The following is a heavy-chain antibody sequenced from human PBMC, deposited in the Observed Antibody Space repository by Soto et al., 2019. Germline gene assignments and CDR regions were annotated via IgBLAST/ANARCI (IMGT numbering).Heavy chain of an antibody. Sequence: QVQLHQWGAGLLKPSETLSLTCAVYGGSFSGYYWSWIRQPPGTGLEWIGEINHSGSTNYNPSLEGRVTISVDTSKNQFSLKLSSVTAADTAVYYCATPSVVIRFFDGKDGMDVWGQGTTVTGSS. J-gene: IGHJ6*02. CDR2: INHSGST. CDR1: GGSFSGYY. CDR3: ATPSVVIRFFDGKDGMDV. D-gene: IGHD3-9*01. V-gene: IGHV4-34*01.